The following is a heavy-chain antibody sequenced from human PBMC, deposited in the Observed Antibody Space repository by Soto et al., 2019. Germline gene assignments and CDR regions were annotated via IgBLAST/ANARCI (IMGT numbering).Heavy chain of an antibody. Sequence: GGSLRLSCAASGFTFSSYGMHWVRQAPGKGLEWVAVIWYDGSNKYYADSVKGRFTISRDNSKNTLYLQMNSLRAEDTAVYYCARGAVAVAGTYYYYYGMDVWGQGTTVTVSS. CDR1: GFTFSSYG. V-gene: IGHV3-33*01. J-gene: IGHJ6*02. CDR2: IWYDGSNK. D-gene: IGHD6-19*01. CDR3: ARGAVAVAGTYYYYYGMDV.